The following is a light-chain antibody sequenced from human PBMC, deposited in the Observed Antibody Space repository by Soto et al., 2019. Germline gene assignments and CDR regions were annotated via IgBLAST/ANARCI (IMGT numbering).Light chain of an antibody. J-gene: IGLJ2*01. CDR3: QSYDPTLNVV. V-gene: IGLV1-40*01. CDR2: ANN. CDR1: TSNVGGGYD. Sequence: QSVLTQPPSVSGAPGQTVTISCTGSTSNVGGGYDVHWYQQLPGSAPKLLIYANNNRPSGVPDRFSGSKSGTSASLAITGLQAEDEAYYYCQSYDPTLNVVFGVGTKVTVL.